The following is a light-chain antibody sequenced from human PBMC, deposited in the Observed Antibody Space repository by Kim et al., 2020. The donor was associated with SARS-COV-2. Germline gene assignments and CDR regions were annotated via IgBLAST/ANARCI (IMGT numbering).Light chain of an antibody. CDR3: QAWDSSFVV. V-gene: IGLV3-1*01. J-gene: IGLJ2*01. CDR1: KLGDKY. CDR2: QDS. Sequence: SVSPGQTASITCSGDKLGDKYACWYQQKPGQSPVLVICQDSKRPSGIPERFSGSNSGNTATLTISGTQAMDEADYYCQAWDSSFVVFGGGTQLTVL.